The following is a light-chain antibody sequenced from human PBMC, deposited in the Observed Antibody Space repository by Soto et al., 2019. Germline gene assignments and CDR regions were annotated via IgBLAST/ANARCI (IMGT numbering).Light chain of an antibody. J-gene: IGKJ3*01. CDR1: QDISNY. Sequence: DIQMTQSPSSLSASVGDRVTITCQASQDISNYLNWYQQKPGKAPKLLIYDASNLETGVPSRFSGSGSGKDFTLTLSSLQPEDIATYYCQQYDNLLFTFGPGTKVDIK. CDR3: QQYDNLLFT. CDR2: DAS. V-gene: IGKV1-33*01.